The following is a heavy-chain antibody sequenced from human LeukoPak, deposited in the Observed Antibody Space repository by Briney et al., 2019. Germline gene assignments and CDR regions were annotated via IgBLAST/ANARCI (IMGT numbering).Heavy chain of an antibody. D-gene: IGHD6-6*01. CDR1: GGTFNHFG. V-gene: IGHV1-18*01. J-gene: IGHJ5*02. Sequence: GASVKVSCKASGGTFNHFGISWVRQAPGQGLEWMGWISAYNGNTNYAQKLQGRVTMTTDTSTSTAYMELRSLRSDDTAVYYCARAPPGWLAAPPEARWFDPWGQGTLVTVSS. CDR2: ISAYNGNT. CDR3: ARAPPGWLAAPPEARWFDP.